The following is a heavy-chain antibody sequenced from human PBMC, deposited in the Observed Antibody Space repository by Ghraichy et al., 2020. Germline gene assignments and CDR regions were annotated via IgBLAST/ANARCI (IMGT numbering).Heavy chain of an antibody. Sequence: SETLSLTCTVSGGSISSSSYYWGWIRQPPGKVLEWIGSIHYSGSTYYNPSLMSRVTISIDTSRNQFSLELRSVTAADTAVYYCAKASKGAYTGSDYWGQGTLVTVSS. CDR1: GGSISSSSYY. V-gene: IGHV4-39*01. J-gene: IGHJ4*02. D-gene: IGHD2-21*01. CDR3: AKASKGAYTGSDY. CDR2: IHYSGST.